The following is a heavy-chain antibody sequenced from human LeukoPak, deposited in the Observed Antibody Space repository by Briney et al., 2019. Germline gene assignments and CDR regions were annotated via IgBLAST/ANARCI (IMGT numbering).Heavy chain of an antibody. CDR1: GRSFITYA. D-gene: IGHD2-21*02. CDR2: IIPRFNTT. V-gene: IGHV1-69*05. J-gene: IGHJ4*02. Sequence: ASVRVSCKASGRSFITYAMNWVRQVPGQGLEWMGGIIPRFNTTKYAQKFQGRVTITTGESTATAYLELSSLRYEDTAVYYCVNTALCDFAFDYWGQGTLVTVAS. CDR3: VNTALCDFAFDY.